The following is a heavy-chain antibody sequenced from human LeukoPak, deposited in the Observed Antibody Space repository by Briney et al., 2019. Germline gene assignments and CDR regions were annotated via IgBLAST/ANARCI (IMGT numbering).Heavy chain of an antibody. V-gene: IGHV1-3*01. J-gene: IGHJ4*02. CDR3: ALSVTTVTTFDY. CDR2: INAGNGNT. Sequence: ASVKVSCKASGYTFTGYYMHWVRQAPGQRLEWMGWINAGNGNTKYSQKFQGRVTITRDTSASTAYMELSSLRSEDTAVYYCALSVTTVTTFDYWGQGTLVTVSS. CDR1: GYTFTGYY. D-gene: IGHD4-17*01.